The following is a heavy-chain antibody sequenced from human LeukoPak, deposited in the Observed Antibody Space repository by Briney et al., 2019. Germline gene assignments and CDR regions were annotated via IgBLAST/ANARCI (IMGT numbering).Heavy chain of an antibody. CDR2: IRYDGSIK. D-gene: IGHD2-2*01. J-gene: IGHJ4*02. V-gene: IGHV3-30*02. Sequence: GGYLRLSCAASGFTFSNCAMHWVRQAPGKGLEWLAFIRYDGSIKYYVDSVKGRFTISRDNSKNTVYLQMNSLSTEEMAVYYCATDRCRSANCSPDYWGQGTLVTVSS. CDR3: ATDRCRSANCSPDY. CDR1: GFTFSNCA.